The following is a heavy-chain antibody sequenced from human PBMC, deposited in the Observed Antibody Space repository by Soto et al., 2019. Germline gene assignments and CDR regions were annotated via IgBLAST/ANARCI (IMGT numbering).Heavy chain of an antibody. D-gene: IGHD2-2*01. CDR2: IYYSGST. Sequence: SETLSLTCTVSGGSISSYYWSWIRQPPGKGLEWIGYIYYSGSTNYNPSLKSRVTISVDTSKNQFSLKLSSVTAADTAVYYCARSYCSSTSCGLDFDYWGQGTLVTVSS. CDR1: GGSISSYY. J-gene: IGHJ4*02. CDR3: ARSYCSSTSCGLDFDY. V-gene: IGHV4-59*08.